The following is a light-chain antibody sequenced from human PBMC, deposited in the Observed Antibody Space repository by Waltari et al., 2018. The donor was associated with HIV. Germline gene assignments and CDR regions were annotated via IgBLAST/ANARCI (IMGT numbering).Light chain of an antibody. J-gene: IGLJ1*01. V-gene: IGLV2-14*01. CDR1: VGVYDY. CDR2: GVN. Sequence: QSALTQPASVSGSPGQSITISCVGVYDYVSWYQQHPGKAPKLMIFGVNYRPSGVSNRFSGSKSGNTASLTISGLQADDEADYYCSSYGSTVTSYVFGTGTRVNVL. CDR3: SSYGSTVTSYV.